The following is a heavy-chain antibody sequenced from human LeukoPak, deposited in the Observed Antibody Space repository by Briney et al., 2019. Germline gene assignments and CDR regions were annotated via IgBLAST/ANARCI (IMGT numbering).Heavy chain of an antibody. CDR2: IIHSGIT. Sequence: PSETLSLTCAVYGGSFSGYYWRWIRQPPGKGLEGIGEIIHSGITNYNPSLTSRVTISVDTSKSQFSLKLSSVTAADTAVYYCARGSPIVTTNGYFNYWGQGTLVTVSS. V-gene: IGHV4-34*01. D-gene: IGHD5-12*01. J-gene: IGHJ4*02. CDR1: GGSFSGYY. CDR3: ARGSPIVTTNGYFNY.